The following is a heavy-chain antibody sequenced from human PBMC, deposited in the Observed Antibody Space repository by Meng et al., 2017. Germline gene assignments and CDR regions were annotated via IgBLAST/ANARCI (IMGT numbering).Heavy chain of an antibody. D-gene: IGHD2-21*02. CDR1: GGSISSYY. CDR3: ARLGKNCGGDACRNYAFDI. J-gene: IGHJ3*02. CDR2: IYYSGST. Sequence: GSLRLSCTVSGGSISSYYWSWIRQPPGKGLEWIGYIYYSGSTNCNPSLKSRVTISVDTSKNQFSLKLSSVTAADTAVYYCARLGKNCGGDACRNYAFDIWGQGTMVTVS. V-gene: IGHV4-59*01.